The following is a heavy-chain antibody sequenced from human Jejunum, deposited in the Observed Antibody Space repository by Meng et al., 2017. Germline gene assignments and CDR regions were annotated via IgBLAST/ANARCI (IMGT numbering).Heavy chain of an antibody. D-gene: IGHD2-15*01. CDR2: ISASGGVT. Sequence: GESLKISCAASGFTFSNYVMSWVRQAPGKGLEWVSAISASGGVTYDEDSVKGRFTISRDNSKNTLYLQMNSLRAEDTAVYYCVKSGIVVVVDGLGAHWGQGTLVTVSS. J-gene: IGHJ4*02. CDR1: GFTFSNYV. V-gene: IGHV3-23*01. CDR3: VKSGIVVVVDGLGAH.